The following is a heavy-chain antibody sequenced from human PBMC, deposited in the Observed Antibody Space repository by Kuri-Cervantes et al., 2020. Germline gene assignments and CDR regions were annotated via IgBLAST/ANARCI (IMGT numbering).Heavy chain of an antibody. CDR2: IIPIFGTA. CDR1: GYTFTSYG. J-gene: IGHJ4*02. CDR3: ASGVGSPTYFDY. Sequence: SVKVSCKASGYTFTSYGIGWVRQAPGQGLEWMGGIIPIFGTANYAQKFQGRVTITADESTSTAYMELSSLRSEDTAVYYCASGVGSPTYFDYWGQGTLVTVSS. V-gene: IGHV1-69*13. D-gene: IGHD3-3*01.